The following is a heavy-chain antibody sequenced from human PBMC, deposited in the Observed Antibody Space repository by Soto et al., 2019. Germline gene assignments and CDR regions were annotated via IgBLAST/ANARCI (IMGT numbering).Heavy chain of an antibody. CDR2: IIPIFGTA. CDR1: GGTFSSYA. D-gene: IGHD3-3*01. Sequence: GASVKVSCKASGGTFSSYAISWVRQAPGQGLEWMGGIIPIFGTANYAQKFQGRVTITADNSTSTAYMELSSLRSEDTAVYYCARDQVRVLRFLEWLSPHYYYGMDVWGQGTTVTAP. J-gene: IGHJ6*02. CDR3: ARDQVRVLRFLEWLSPHYYYGMDV. V-gene: IGHV1-69*06.